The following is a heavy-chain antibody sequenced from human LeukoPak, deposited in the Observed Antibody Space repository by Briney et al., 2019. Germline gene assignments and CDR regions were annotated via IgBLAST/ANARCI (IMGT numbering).Heavy chain of an antibody. CDR3: AHSGYGPNYYYYGMDV. V-gene: IGHV3-23*01. CDR1: GFTFSSYA. Sequence: GGSLRLSCAASGFTFSSYAMSWVRQAPGKGLEWVSAISGSGGSTYYADSVKGRFTISRDNSKNTLYLQMNSLRAEDTAVYYCAHSGYGPNYYYYGMDVWGQGTTVTVSS. CDR2: ISGSGGST. D-gene: IGHD5-12*01. J-gene: IGHJ6*02.